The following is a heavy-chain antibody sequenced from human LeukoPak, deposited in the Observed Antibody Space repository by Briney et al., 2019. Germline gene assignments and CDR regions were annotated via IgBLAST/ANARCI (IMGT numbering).Heavy chain of an antibody. D-gene: IGHD2-2*02. Sequence: GGSARLSCAASGFTFSSYSMNWVRQAPGKGLEWVSYISSSSSTIYYADSVKGRFTISRDNAKNSLYLQMNSLRAEDTAVYYCARDRPYCSSTSCYTRDYYYMDVWGKGTTVTVSS. J-gene: IGHJ6*03. CDR1: GFTFSSYS. CDR3: ARDRPYCSSTSCYTRDYYYMDV. CDR2: ISSSSSTI. V-gene: IGHV3-48*04.